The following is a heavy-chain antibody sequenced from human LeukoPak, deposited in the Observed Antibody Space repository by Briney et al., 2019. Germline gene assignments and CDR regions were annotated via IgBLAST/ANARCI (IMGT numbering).Heavy chain of an antibody. J-gene: IGHJ6*02. V-gene: IGHV3-30*04. CDR2: ISYDGSNK. CDR1: GFNFSSYA. CDR3: ARDLAYCGGDCYFRYYYYYGMDV. D-gene: IGHD2-21*02. Sequence: GRSLRLSCAASGFNFSSYAIHWVRQAPGKGLEWVAVISYDGSNKYYADSVKGRFTISRDNSKNTLYLQMNSQRAEDTAVYYCARDLAYCGGDCYFRYYYYYGMDVWGQGTTVTVSS.